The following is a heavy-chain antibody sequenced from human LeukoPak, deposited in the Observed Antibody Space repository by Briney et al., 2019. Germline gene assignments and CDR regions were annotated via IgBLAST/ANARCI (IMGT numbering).Heavy chain of an antibody. CDR3: ARVQRWELLSAAYYFDY. V-gene: IGHV4-39*01. Sequence: SETLSLTCTVSGGSISSSSYYWGWIRQPPGKGLEWIGSIYYSGSTYYNPSLKSRVTISVDTSKNQFSPKLSSVTAADTAVYYCARVQRWELLSAAYYFDYWGQGTLVTVSS. J-gene: IGHJ4*02. CDR2: IYYSGST. D-gene: IGHD1-26*01. CDR1: GGSISSSSYY.